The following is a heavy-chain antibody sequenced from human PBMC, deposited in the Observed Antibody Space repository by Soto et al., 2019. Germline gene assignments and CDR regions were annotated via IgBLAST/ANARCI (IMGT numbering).Heavy chain of an antibody. CDR2: MNPNSGNT. Sequence: QVQLVQSGAEVKKPGASVKVSCKASGYTFTSYDINWVRQATGQGLEWMGWMNPNSGNTGYAQKFQGRVTMTRNNSISTAYMELSSLRSKDTAVYYCAREAISGVYYYGMDVWGQGTTVTVSS. CDR1: GYTFTSYD. D-gene: IGHD3-10*01. V-gene: IGHV1-8*01. J-gene: IGHJ6*02. CDR3: AREAISGVYYYGMDV.